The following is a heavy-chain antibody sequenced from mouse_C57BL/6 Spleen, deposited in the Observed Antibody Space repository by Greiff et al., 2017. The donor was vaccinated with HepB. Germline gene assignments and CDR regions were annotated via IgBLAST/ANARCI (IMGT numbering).Heavy chain of an antibody. Sequence: EVKVEESGGGLVKPGGSLKLSCAASGFTFSDYGMHWVRQAPEKGLEWVAYISSGSSTIYYADTVKGRFTISRDNAKNTLFLQMTSLRSEDTAMYYCARGGYYDSYFDYWGQGTTLTVSS. CDR2: ISSGSSTI. CDR3: ARGGYYDSYFDY. CDR1: GFTFSDYG. J-gene: IGHJ2*01. V-gene: IGHV5-17*01. D-gene: IGHD2-4*01.